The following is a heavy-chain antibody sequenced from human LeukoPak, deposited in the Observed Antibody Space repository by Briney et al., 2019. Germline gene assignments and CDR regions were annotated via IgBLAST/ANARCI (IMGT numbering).Heavy chain of an antibody. D-gene: IGHD5-12*01. CDR1: GGSISSYY. CDR3: ARVDIVPTGLNCFDP. CDR2: VYTSGNT. V-gene: IGHV4-4*07. Sequence: PSETLSLTCTVSGGSISSYYWSWIRQPAGKGLEWIGRVYTSGNTNYNPSLKSRVTISVDKSKNHFSLKVSSVTAADTAVYYCARVDIVPTGLNCFDPWGQGILVTVSS. J-gene: IGHJ5*02.